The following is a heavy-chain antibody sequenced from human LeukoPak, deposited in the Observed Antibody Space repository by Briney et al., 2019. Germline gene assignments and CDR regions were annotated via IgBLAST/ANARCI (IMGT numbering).Heavy chain of an antibody. D-gene: IGHD6-13*01. Sequence: SXTXSLTCAVYGGSFSGYYWSWIRQPPGKGLEWIGEINHSGSTNYNPSLKSRVTISVDTSKNQFSLKLSSVTAADTAVYYCARTRGGTRYSSSPPCDYWGQGTLVTVSS. CDR3: ARTRGGTRYSSSPPCDY. V-gene: IGHV4-34*01. CDR2: INHSGST. J-gene: IGHJ4*02. CDR1: GGSFSGYY.